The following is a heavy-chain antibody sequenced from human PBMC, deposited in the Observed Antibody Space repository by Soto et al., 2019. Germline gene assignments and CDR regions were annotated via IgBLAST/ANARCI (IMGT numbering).Heavy chain of an antibody. J-gene: IGHJ4*02. CDR3: ARDGGFAYYYDSSGLAHFDY. D-gene: IGHD3-22*01. CDR2: ISSSGSTI. CDR1: GFTFSSYE. V-gene: IGHV3-48*03. Sequence: GGALRLSCAASGFTFSSYEMNWVRQAPGKGLEWVSYISSSGSTIYYADSVKGRFTISRDNAKNSLYLQMNSLRAEDTAVYYCARDGGFAYYYDSSGLAHFDYWGQGTLVTVSS.